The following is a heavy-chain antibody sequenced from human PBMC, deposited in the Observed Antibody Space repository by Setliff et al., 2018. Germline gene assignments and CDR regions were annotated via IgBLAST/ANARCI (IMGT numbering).Heavy chain of an antibody. D-gene: IGHD3-3*01. V-gene: IGHV1-69*06. CDR1: GGTFSSYA. Sequence: SVKVSCKASGGTFSSYAISWVRQAPGQGLEWMGGIIPIVGTANYAQKFQGRVTITADKYTSPAYMELSSLRSEDTAVYYCARGRHPPWSGYPYYYMDVWGKGTTVTVSS. CDR2: IIPIVGTA. CDR3: ARGRHPPWSGYPYYYMDV. J-gene: IGHJ6*03.